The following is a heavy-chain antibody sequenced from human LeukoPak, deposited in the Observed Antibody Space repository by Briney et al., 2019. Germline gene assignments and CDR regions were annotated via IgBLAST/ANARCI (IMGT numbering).Heavy chain of an antibody. V-gene: IGHV3-21*01. CDR1: GFTFSSYS. CDR2: ISSSSSYI. Sequence: GGSLRLSCAASGFTFSSYSMNWVRQAPGKGLEWVSSISSSSSYIYYADSVKGRFTISRDNAKNSLYLQMNSLRAEDTAVYYCARDGQISSSWYRAYYYYYMDVWGKGTTVTVSS. J-gene: IGHJ6*03. D-gene: IGHD6-13*01. CDR3: ARDGQISSSWYRAYYYYYMDV.